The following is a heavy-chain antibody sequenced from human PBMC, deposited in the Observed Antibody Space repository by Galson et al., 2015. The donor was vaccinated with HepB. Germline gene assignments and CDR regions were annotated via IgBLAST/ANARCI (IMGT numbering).Heavy chain of an antibody. V-gene: IGHV3-23*01. CDR2: ITGGGERT. CDR1: GFRFTKYS. J-gene: IGHJ4*02. CDR3: ARGTWVTAALKNY. Sequence: SLRLSCATSGFRFTKYSMSRVRQAPGKGLQWVSAITGGGERTYYADSVKGRFTTSRDSSSNTVFLLMTSLRVDDTAVYYCARGTWVTAALKNYWGRGPRVTVSS. D-gene: IGHD2-21*02.